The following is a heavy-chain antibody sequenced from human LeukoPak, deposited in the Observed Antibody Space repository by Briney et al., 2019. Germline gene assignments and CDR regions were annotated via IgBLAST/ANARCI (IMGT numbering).Heavy chain of an antibody. V-gene: IGHV3-23*01. Sequence: GGSLRLSCAASGFTFSSYAMSWVRQAPGKGLEWVSVISGSGDSTYYADSVKGRFTISRDNSKNTLYLQMSSLRAEDTAIYYCAKGLSTYHTPYFDCWGQGTLVTVSS. CDR3: AKGLSTYHTPYFDC. J-gene: IGHJ4*02. CDR2: ISGSGDST. D-gene: IGHD1-14*01. CDR1: GFTFSSYA.